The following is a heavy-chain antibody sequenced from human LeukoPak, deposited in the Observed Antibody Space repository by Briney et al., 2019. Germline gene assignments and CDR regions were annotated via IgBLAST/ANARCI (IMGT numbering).Heavy chain of an antibody. J-gene: IGHJ6*02. D-gene: IGHD6-13*01. Sequence: TGGSLRLSCVASGFTVSSNYMSWVRQAPGTGLEWVSVTYSGGTTYYADSVKGRFTISRDNSKNTLYLQMNSLRAEDTAVYYCARDGIAAAGAYYYYGMGVWGQGTTVTVSS. V-gene: IGHV3-66*01. CDR2: TYSGGTT. CDR3: ARDGIAAAGAYYYYGMGV. CDR1: GFTVSSNY.